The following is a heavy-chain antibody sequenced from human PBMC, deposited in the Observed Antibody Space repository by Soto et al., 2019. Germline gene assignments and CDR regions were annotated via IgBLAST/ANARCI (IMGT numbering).Heavy chain of an antibody. CDR3: ARVGSRDAYNYVLDQ. CDR2: VISASGSV. Sequence: QVQVVQSGAEVKKPGSSVKISCKASGRIFSSFPTSWVRQVPGQGLEWMGGVISASGSVTYAPKFQGRVTMTEVNSAGRGYMELTSLTSEDTAIYYCARVGSRDAYNYVLDQWGPGTMVTVSS. D-gene: IGHD5-18*01. CDR1: GRIFSSFP. J-gene: IGHJ1*01. V-gene: IGHV1-69*06.